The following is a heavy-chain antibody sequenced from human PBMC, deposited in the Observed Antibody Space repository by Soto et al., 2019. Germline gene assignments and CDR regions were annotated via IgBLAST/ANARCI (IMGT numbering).Heavy chain of an antibody. Sequence: QVQLVQSGAEVKKPGASVKVSCKASGYTFTSYAMHWVRQAPGQRLEWMGWINAGNGNTKYSQKFQGRVTITRDTSASPAYMELSSLRSEDTAVYYCARGRRGYSGYDLEYAFDIWGQGTMVTVSS. CDR1: GYTFTSYA. CDR2: INAGNGNT. D-gene: IGHD5-12*01. J-gene: IGHJ3*02. CDR3: ARGRRGYSGYDLEYAFDI. V-gene: IGHV1-3*01.